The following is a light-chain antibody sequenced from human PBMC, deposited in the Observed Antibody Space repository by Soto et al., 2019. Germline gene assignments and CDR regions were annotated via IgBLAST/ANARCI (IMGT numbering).Light chain of an antibody. Sequence: EIVLTQSPATLSLSPGERATLSCRASQSVSSYLAWYQQKPGQAPRLLIYDASNRATGIPARFSGSGSGTDFTLTIGSLEPEDFAVYYCQQRSNWLTFRGGTKVEIK. CDR1: QSVSSY. CDR3: QQRSNWLT. CDR2: DAS. J-gene: IGKJ4*01. V-gene: IGKV3-11*01.